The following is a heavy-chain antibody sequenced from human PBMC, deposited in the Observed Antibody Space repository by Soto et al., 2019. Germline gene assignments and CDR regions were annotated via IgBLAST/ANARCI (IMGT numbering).Heavy chain of an antibody. CDR2: IWYDGSNK. Sequence: GGSLRLSCAASGFTFSSYGLHWVRQAPGKGLEWVAVIWYDGSNKYYADSVKGRFTISRDNSKNTLYLQMNSLRAEETAVYYCARMPHSSSWYGFDYWGQGTLVTVS. J-gene: IGHJ4*02. D-gene: IGHD6-13*01. CDR1: GFTFSSYG. V-gene: IGHV3-33*01. CDR3: ARMPHSSSWYGFDY.